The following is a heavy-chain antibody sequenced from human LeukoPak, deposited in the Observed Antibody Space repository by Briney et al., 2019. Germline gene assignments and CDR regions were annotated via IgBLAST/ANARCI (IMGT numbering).Heavy chain of an antibody. CDR1: GGSFSFYY. D-gene: IGHD4-17*01. J-gene: IGHJ5*02. CDR2: IYTTGST. V-gene: IGHV4-4*07. Sequence: SETLSLTCAVYGGSFSFYYWSWIRQPAGKGLEWIGRIYTTGSTNYNPSLKSRVTMSVDTSKNQFSLKLSSVTAADTAVYYCAREDNGDYRNWFDPWGQGTLVTVSS. CDR3: AREDNGDYRNWFDP.